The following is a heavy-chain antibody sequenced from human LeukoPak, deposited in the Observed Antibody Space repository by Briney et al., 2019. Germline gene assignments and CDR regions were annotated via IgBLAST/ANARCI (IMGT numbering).Heavy chain of an antibody. CDR3: ARGFGSGSSLPFDH. Sequence: TGGSLRLSCAASGFTFSSYWMHWVRQAPGKGLVWVSRIESDGSSTSYADSVKGRFTISRDNAKNTLSLQMSSLRAEDTAVYYCARGFGSGSSLPFDHWGQGTLVTVSS. CDR2: IESDGSST. D-gene: IGHD3-10*01. CDR1: GFTFSSYW. V-gene: IGHV3-74*01. J-gene: IGHJ4*02.